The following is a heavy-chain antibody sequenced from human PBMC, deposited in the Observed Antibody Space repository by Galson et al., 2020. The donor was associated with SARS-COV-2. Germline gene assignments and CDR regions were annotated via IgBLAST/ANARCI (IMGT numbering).Heavy chain of an antibody. CDR2: IYYSGST. Sequence: ASETLSLTCTVSGGSISSSSYYWGWLRQPPGKGLEWIGSIYYSGSTYYNPSLKSRVTISVDTSKNQFSLKLSSVTAADTAVYYCARQGNPVYYYYYGMDVWGQGTTVTVSS. D-gene: IGHD1-1*01. CDR1: GGSISSSSYY. J-gene: IGHJ6*02. V-gene: IGHV4-39*07. CDR3: ARQGNPVYYYYYGMDV.